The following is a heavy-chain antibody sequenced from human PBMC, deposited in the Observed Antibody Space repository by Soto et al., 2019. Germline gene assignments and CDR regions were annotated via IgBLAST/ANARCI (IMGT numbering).Heavy chain of an antibody. Sequence: EVQLLESGGGLVQPGGSLRLSCAASGFTFSSYAMSWVRQAPGKGLEWVSAISGSGGSTYYADSVKGRFTISRDNSKNSVYLQMNSLRDEDTAVYYCARDRDYAFDYWGQGTLVTVSA. J-gene: IGHJ4*02. CDR1: GFTFSSYA. CDR3: ARDRDYAFDY. V-gene: IGHV3-23*01. CDR2: ISGSGGST. D-gene: IGHD4-17*01.